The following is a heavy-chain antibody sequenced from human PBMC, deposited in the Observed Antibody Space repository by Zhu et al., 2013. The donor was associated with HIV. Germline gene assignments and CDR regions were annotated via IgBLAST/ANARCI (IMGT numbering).Heavy chain of an antibody. CDR1: GYTLTNYG. CDR3: AREGGGYFDSSGSYTDY. J-gene: IGHJ4*02. CDR2: ISTYYGNT. Sequence: QVHLVQSGSEVKKPGASVKVSCKASGYTLTNYGITWVRQAPGQGLEWVGWISTYYGNTNYAQKLQGRVTMTTDTSTSTAYLDLRSLRSDDTAVYYCAREGGGYFDSSGSYTDYWGQGTLVTVSS. V-gene: IGHV1-18*01. D-gene: IGHD3-22*01.